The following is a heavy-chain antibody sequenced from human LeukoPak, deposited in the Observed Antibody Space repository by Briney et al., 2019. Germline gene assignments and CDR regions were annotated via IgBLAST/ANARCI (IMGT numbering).Heavy chain of an antibody. J-gene: IGHJ1*01. CDR3: ARDYYDSSGHSPEYFQH. Sequence: GGSLRLSCAASGFTFSSYAMHWVRQAPGKGLEWVAVISYDGSNKYYADSVKGRFTISRDNSKDTLYLQMNSLRAEDTAVYYCARDYYDSSGHSPEYFQHWGQGTLVTVSS. D-gene: IGHD3-22*01. CDR1: GFTFSSYA. CDR2: ISYDGSNK. V-gene: IGHV3-30-3*01.